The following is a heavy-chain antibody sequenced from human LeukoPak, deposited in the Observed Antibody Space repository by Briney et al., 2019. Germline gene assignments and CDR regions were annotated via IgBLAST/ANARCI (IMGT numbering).Heavy chain of an antibody. V-gene: IGHV4-30-4*01. D-gene: IGHD3-10*01. Sequence: SETLSLTCTVSGGSISSGDYYWSWIRQPPGKGLEWIGYIYYSGSTYYSPSLKSRVTISVDTSKNQFSLKLSSVTAADTAVYYCARDNRLLWFGELSTWFDPWGQGTLVTVSS. CDR2: IYYSGST. CDR1: GGSISSGDYY. J-gene: IGHJ5*02. CDR3: ARDNRLLWFGELSTWFDP.